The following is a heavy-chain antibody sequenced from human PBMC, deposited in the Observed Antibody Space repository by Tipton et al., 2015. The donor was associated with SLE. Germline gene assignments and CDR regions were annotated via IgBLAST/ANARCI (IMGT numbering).Heavy chain of an antibody. Sequence: LRLSCAVYGGSFSGYYWSWIRQPPGKGLEWIGEINHSGRTNYNPSLKSRVTISVDTSKNQFSLKLSSVTAADTAVYYCAKDNGVWGSYRWYYYMDVWGKGTTVTVSS. J-gene: IGHJ6*03. CDR2: INHSGRT. D-gene: IGHD3-16*02. CDR3: AKDNGVWGSYRWYYYMDV. CDR1: GGSFSGYY. V-gene: IGHV4-34*01.